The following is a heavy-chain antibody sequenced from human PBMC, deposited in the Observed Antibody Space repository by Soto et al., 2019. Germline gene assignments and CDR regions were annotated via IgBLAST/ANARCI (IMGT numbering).Heavy chain of an antibody. V-gene: IGHV1-18*01. CDR3: ARDASTVIRFDP. Sequence: GAPVKGSRKASGYTFTSYGINWVGQAPGQGLEWMGWISAYNGNTNCAQKLQGRVTMTTDTSTSTAYMELRSLRSDDTAVYYCARDASTVIRFDPWGQGTLVTVS. CDR2: ISAYNGNT. J-gene: IGHJ5*02. CDR1: GYTFTSYG. D-gene: IGHD4-4*01.